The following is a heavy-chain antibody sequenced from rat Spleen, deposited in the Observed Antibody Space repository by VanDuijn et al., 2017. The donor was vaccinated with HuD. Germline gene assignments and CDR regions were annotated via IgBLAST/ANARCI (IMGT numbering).Heavy chain of an antibody. CDR2: IKARSNNYAT. J-gene: IGHJ2*01. CDR3: TYNNFDY. V-gene: IGHV6-8*01. Sequence: EVQLVETGGSLVQPGKSLKLTCATSGFTFSNAWMYWVRQSPEKRLEWVAQIKARSNNYATYYAESVKGRFTISRDDSKSSVYLQMSSLKEEDTAIYYCTYNNFDYWGQGVVVTVSS. D-gene: IGHD1-10*01. CDR1: GFTFSNAW.